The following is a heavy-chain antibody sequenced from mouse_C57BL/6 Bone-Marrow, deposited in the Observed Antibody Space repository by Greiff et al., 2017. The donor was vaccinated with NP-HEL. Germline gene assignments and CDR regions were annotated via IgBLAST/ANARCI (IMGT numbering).Heavy chain of an antibody. Sequence: QVQLQQPGAELVMPGASVKLSCKASGYTFTSYWMHWVKQRPGQGLEWIGEIDPSDSYTNYNQKFKGKSTLTVDNSSSTAYMQLSSLTSEDSAVYYCARETGPYAMDYWGQGTSVTVSA. V-gene: IGHV1-69*01. CDR2: IDPSDSYT. CDR1: GYTFTSYW. D-gene: IGHD4-1*01. J-gene: IGHJ4*01. CDR3: ARETGPYAMDY.